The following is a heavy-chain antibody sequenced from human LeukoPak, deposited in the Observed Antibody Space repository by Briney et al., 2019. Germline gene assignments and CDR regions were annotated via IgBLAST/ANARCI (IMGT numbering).Heavy chain of an antibody. CDR2: ISSNGGST. D-gene: IGHD1-26*01. J-gene: IGHJ6*03. CDR3: ARSPMGDYYYYMDV. Sequence: GGSLRLSCAASGFTFSIYAMHWVRQAPGKGLEYVSAISSNGGSTYYANSVKGRFTISRDNSKNTLYLQMGSLRAEDMAVYYCARSPMGDYYYYMDVWGKGTTVTVSS. V-gene: IGHV3-64*01. CDR1: GFTFSIYA.